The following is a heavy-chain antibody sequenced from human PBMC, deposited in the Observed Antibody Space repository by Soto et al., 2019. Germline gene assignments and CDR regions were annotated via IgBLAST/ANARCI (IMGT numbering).Heavy chain of an antibody. D-gene: IGHD5-18*01. Sequence: ASVKDSCKASGYILSDYYIHWVRQAPGQGLEWMGWIDPRNGGTKYAQKFQDRLTMTTDTSTSTAFLELRRLRLDDTAVFFCARVLYRNVIHAWGQGTLVTVSS. CDR1: GYILSDYY. J-gene: IGHJ4*02. CDR2: IDPRNGGT. V-gene: IGHV1-2*02. CDR3: ARVLYRNVIHA.